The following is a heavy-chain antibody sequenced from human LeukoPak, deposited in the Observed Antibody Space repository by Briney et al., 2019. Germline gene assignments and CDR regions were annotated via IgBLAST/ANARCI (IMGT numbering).Heavy chain of an antibody. Sequence: GGPLRLSCAASGFTFSSYNMSWVRQAPGKGLEWVSTITTSDGNTYYADSVKGRFTVSRDNSKNTLFLQMNSLRAEDTAVYYCAKDGGLWVSAHWGDSWGRGTLVTVSS. J-gene: IGHJ4*02. D-gene: IGHD7-27*01. CDR2: ITTSDGNT. CDR3: AKDGGLWVSAHWGDS. CDR1: GFTFSSYN. V-gene: IGHV3-23*01.